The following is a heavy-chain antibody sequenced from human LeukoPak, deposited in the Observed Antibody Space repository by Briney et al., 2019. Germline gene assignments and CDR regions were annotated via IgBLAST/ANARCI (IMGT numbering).Heavy chain of an antibody. CDR3: ARDYYDSSGYYYRLDY. D-gene: IGHD3-22*01. CDR2: ISAYNGNT. Sequence: GASVKVSCKASGYTFTSYGISWVRQAPGQGLEWMGWISAYNGNTNYAQKLQGRVTLTTDTSTSTAYMELRSLRSDDTAVYYCARDYYDSSGYYYRLDYWGQGTLVTVSS. CDR1: GYTFTSYG. V-gene: IGHV1-18*01. J-gene: IGHJ4*02.